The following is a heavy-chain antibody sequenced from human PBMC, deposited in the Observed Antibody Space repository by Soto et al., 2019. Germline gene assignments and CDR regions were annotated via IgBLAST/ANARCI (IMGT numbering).Heavy chain of an antibody. D-gene: IGHD5-18*01. CDR2: VFYSGSD. V-gene: IGHV4-61*01. Sequence: QVQLQESGPGLVKPSETPSLTCTVSGGSVSSGNHYWSWIRQPPGKELEFIAYVFYSGSDNYNPSLKSRVTTSIDTSKNQFSLNLRSVTAADTAVYYCARGRGYGYGIDYWGQGALVTVSS. CDR3: ARGRGYGYGIDY. J-gene: IGHJ4*02. CDR1: GGSVSSGNHY.